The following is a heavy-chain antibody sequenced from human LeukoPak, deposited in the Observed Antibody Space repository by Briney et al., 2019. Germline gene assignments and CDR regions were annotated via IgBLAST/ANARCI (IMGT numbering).Heavy chain of an antibody. CDR1: GFTFSRFW. Sequence: PGGSLGLSCSASGFTFSRFWMSWVRQAPGKGLEWVSAISGSGGSTYYADSVKGRFTISRDNSKNTLYLQMNSLRAEDTAVYYCAKATDYYYYYYGMDVWGQGTTVTVSS. V-gene: IGHV3-23*01. CDR3: AKATDYYYYYYGMDV. J-gene: IGHJ6*02. CDR2: ISGSGGST.